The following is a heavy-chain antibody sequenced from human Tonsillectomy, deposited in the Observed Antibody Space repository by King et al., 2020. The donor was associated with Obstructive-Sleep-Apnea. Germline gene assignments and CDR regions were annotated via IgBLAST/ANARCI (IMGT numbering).Heavy chain of an antibody. Sequence: QLQESGPGLVKPSETLSLTCTVSGGSIGSSSYYWVWIRQPPGKGLEWIGRIYYSGSTYYNPSPNSRVTISVDTSTNQFSLNLRSVTAADTAVYYCATGMGSSGWYVYFDYWGQGTLVTVSS. CDR2: IYYSGST. D-gene: IGHD6-19*01. CDR3: ATGMGSSGWYVYFDY. J-gene: IGHJ4*02. V-gene: IGHV4-39*07. CDR1: GGSIGSSSYY.